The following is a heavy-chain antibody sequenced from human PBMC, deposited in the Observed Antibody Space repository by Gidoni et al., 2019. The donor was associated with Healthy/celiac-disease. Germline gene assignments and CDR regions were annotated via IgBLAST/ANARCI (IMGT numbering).Heavy chain of an antibody. CDR3: AREGTGYDFYYYYYYYMDV. J-gene: IGHJ6*03. CDR1: GFTFSSYW. CDR2: IKQDGSEK. V-gene: IGHV3-7*01. Sequence: EVQLVESGGGLVQPGGYLRLPGVASGFTFSSYWMSWVRQAPGKGLEWVANIKQDGSEKYYVDSVKGRFTISRDNAKNSLYLQMNSLRAEDTAVYYCAREGTGYDFYYYYYYYMDVWGKGTTVTVSS. D-gene: IGHD5-12*01.